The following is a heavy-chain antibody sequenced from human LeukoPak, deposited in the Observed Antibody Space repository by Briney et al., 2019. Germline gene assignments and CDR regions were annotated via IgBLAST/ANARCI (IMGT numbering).Heavy chain of an antibody. CDR2: INHGGST. CDR3: ARIFSLYGDYVGWFDP. CDR1: GESFSGFY. Sequence: PPETLSLTCAVYGESFSGFYWSWIRQSPGKGLEWIGEINHGGSTNYNPSLKTRVTISVDTSKNQFSLKLSSVTAADTAVYYCARIFSLYGDYVGWFDPWGQGTLVTVSS. D-gene: IGHD4-17*01. J-gene: IGHJ5*02. V-gene: IGHV4-34*01.